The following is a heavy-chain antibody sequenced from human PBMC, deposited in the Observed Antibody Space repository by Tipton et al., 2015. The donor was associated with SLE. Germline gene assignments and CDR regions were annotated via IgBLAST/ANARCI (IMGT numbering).Heavy chain of an antibody. CDR3: ARDSLNWGSYYHGMDV. V-gene: IGHV4-59*01. CDR1: GGSISSYF. J-gene: IGHJ6*02. CDR2: IFYTGST. Sequence: TLSLTFTVSGGSISSYFWTWIRQPPGKGPEWIGHIFYTGSTRYNPSLKSRVTISVDTSKSQIFLKMSSVTAADTAVYYCARDSLNWGSYYHGMDVWGQGTTVTVSS. D-gene: IGHD3-16*01.